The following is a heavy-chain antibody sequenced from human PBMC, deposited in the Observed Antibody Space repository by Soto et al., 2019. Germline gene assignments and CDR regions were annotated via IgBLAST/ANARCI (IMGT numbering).Heavy chain of an antibody. CDR1: GFTVSSNY. Sequence: PGGSLRLSCAASGFTVSSNYMSWVRQAPGKGLEWVSVIYSGGSTYYADSVKGRFTISRDNAKNSLYLQMNSLRAEDTAVYYCARTLGAVTTFAYDYWGQGTLVTVSS. V-gene: IGHV3-53*01. CDR3: ARTLGAVTTFAYDY. CDR2: IYSGGST. J-gene: IGHJ4*02. D-gene: IGHD4-17*01.